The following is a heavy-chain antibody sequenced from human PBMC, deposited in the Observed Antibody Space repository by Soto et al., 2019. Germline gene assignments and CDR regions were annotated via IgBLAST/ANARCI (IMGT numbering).Heavy chain of an antibody. CDR2: IIPIFGTA. CDR1: GGTFSSYA. Sequence: QVQLVQSGAEVKKPGSSVKVSCKASGGTFSSYAISWVRQAPGQGLEWMGGIIPIFGTANYAQKFQGRVTITADEYTSTAYVELSSLRSEDTAVYYCARLTSLPAALIGGDYWGQGTLVTVSS. J-gene: IGHJ4*02. V-gene: IGHV1-69*01. D-gene: IGHD2-2*01. CDR3: ARLTSLPAALIGGDY.